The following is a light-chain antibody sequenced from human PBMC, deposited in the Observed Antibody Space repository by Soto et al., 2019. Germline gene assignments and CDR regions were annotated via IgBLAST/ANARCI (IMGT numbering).Light chain of an antibody. V-gene: IGLV2-14*01. Sequence: QSVLTQPASLSGSPGQSITISCTGTSSDIGAYDYVSWYQHHPHRAPKLLIYEVSYRPSGVSNRFSGSKSDNTASLTISGLQAEDEADYYCSSYTSSNTLEVFGIGTKVTVL. CDR3: SSYTSSNTLEV. CDR2: EVS. CDR1: SSDIGAYDY. J-gene: IGLJ1*01.